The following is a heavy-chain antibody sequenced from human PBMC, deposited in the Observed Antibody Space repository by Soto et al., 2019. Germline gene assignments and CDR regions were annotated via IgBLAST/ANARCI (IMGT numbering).Heavy chain of an antibody. Sequence: QMQLVQSGAEVKKPGSSVKVSCKASGGTLSSFINYPINWVRQAPGQGLEWMGGIVPNVGTVNYAQKFQGRVTITQNKSTGTAYMELSSLRSEDTPLYYCAKRDTSGFLRYFDNWGQGTLVTVSS. V-gene: IGHV1-69*06. J-gene: IGHJ4*02. CDR2: IVPNVGTV. D-gene: IGHD3-3*01. CDR3: AKRDTSGFLRYFDN. CDR1: GGTLSSFINYP.